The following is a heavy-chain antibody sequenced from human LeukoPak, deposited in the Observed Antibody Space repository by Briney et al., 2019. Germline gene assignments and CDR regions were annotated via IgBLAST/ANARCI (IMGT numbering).Heavy chain of an antibody. CDR1: GFTFSIYG. V-gene: IGHV3-33*01. D-gene: IGHD1-7*01. CDR3: VGGYDWNLGDY. J-gene: IGHJ4*02. Sequence: GRSLRLSCVASGFTFSIYGIHWVRQTPARGPEWVAGIYFDGSIKYYADSVKGRFTISRDNPKNTLYLQMSSLRVEDTAVYYCVGGYDWNLGDYWGQGTLVTVSS. CDR2: IYFDGSIK.